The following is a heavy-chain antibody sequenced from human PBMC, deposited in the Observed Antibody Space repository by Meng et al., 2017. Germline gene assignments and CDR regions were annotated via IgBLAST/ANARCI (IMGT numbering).Heavy chain of an antibody. CDR2: ICNIGST. CDR1: GGSISSGGYS. Sequence: QVQLQESGQGLVKPSQTLSLTYTVSGGSISSGGYSWSCIRQHPGKGLEWIWDICNIGSTYYSPSLKIRVTIAVDTSKNQFSLKLSSLTGADTAVYFCGRRGVIGTTGCDPWGQGTPVTVSS. D-gene: IGHD1-20*01. V-gene: IGHV4-31*03. J-gene: IGHJ5*02. CDR3: GRRGVIGTTGCDP.